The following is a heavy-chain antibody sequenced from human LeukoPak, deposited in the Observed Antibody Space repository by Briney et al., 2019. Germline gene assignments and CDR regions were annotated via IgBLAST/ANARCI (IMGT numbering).Heavy chain of an antibody. CDR3: ASGKRWDQFDY. D-gene: IGHD5-24*01. CDR2: INHSGST. CDR1: GGSFSGYY. V-gene: IGHV4-34*01. Sequence: SETLSLTCAVYGGSFSGYYWSWIRQPPGKGLEWIGEINHSGSTNYNPSLKSRVTISVDTSKNQFSLKLSSVTAADTAVYYCASGKRWDQFDYWGQGTLVTVSS. J-gene: IGHJ4*02.